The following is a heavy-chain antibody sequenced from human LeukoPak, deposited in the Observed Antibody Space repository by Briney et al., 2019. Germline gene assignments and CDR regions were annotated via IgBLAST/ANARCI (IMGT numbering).Heavy chain of an antibody. CDR3: ARDGSGWSSDY. CDR1: GFTFREYG. V-gene: IGHV3-33*01. J-gene: IGHJ4*02. CDR2: MWNDGITG. D-gene: IGHD6-19*01. Sequence: GGSLRLSCAASGFTFREYGFHWVRQAPGKGLEWVAVMWNDGITGKYADSVRGRFSVSRDNSKNTVYLQMDSLSADDTSVYYCARDGSGWSSDYWGQGTLVTVSS.